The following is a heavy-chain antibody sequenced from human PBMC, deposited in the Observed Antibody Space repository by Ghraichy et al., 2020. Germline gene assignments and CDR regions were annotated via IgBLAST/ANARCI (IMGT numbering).Heavy chain of an antibody. CDR1: GGSFSGYY. J-gene: IGHJ4*02. Sequence: SQTLSLTCAVYGGSFSGYYWSWIRQPPGKGLEWIGEINHSGSTNYNPSLKSRVTISVDTSKNQFSLKLSSVTAADTAVYYCARGGIFCSSTSCYRPLGYWGQGTLVTVSS. D-gene: IGHD2-2*02. CDR2: INHSGST. V-gene: IGHV4-34*01. CDR3: ARGGIFCSSTSCYRPLGY.